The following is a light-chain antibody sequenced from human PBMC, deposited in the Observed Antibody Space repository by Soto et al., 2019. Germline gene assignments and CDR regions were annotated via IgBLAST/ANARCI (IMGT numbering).Light chain of an antibody. CDR1: SSDVGGYNY. CDR2: EVS. V-gene: IGLV2-8*01. Sequence: QSALTQPPSASGSPGQSVTISCTGTSSDVGGYNYVSWYQQHPGKAPKLMIYEVSKRPSGVPDRFSGYKSGNTAALTVSGLPAEDEDDYYCSSYAGSNNLVVFGGGTKLTVL. CDR3: SSYAGSNNLVV. J-gene: IGLJ2*01.